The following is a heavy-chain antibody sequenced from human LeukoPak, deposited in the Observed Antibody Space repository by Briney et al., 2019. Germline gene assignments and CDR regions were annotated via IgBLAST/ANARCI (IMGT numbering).Heavy chain of an antibody. D-gene: IGHD3-10*01. J-gene: IGHJ3*02. CDR3: ARDRWFGELLAPDAFDI. V-gene: IGHV4-4*07. Sequence: SETLSLTCTVSGGSISSYYWSWIRQPAGKGLEWIGRIYTSGSTNYNPSLKSRVTMSVDTSKNQFSLKLSSVTAADTAVYYCARDRWFGELLAPDAFDIWGQGTMVTVSS. CDR1: GGSISSYY. CDR2: IYTSGST.